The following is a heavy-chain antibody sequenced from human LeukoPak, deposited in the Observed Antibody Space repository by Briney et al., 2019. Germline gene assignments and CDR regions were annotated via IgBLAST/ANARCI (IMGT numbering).Heavy chain of an antibody. D-gene: IGHD3-9*01. CDR3: ARPLLRYFDTHAFDI. Sequence: GESLKISCKGSGYTFTNNWIGWVRQMPGKGLEWMGIIYPGDSDTRYSPSFHGQVTMSVDKSINTAYLQWSSLKASDTAVYYCARPLLRYFDTHAFDIWGQGTMVTVSS. J-gene: IGHJ3*02. CDR1: GYTFTNNW. V-gene: IGHV5-51*01. CDR2: IYPGDSDT.